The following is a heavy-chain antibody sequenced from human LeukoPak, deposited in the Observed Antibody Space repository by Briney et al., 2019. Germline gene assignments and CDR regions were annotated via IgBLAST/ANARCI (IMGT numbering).Heavy chain of an antibody. CDR2: IWYDGRQK. CDR1: GFTFSRNG. CDR3: ARIYGTRLDY. D-gene: IGHD3-10*01. Sequence: GGSLRLSCVASGFTFSRNGLHWVRQAPGKGLEWVSVIWYDGRQKYYADSVKGRFTISRDDSKNTLYLQMNSLRAEDTAVYYCARIYGTRLDYWGQGTVVTVYS. V-gene: IGHV3-33*01. J-gene: IGHJ4*02.